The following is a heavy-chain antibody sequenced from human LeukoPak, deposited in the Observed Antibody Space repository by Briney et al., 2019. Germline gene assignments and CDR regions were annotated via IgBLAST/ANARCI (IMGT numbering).Heavy chain of an antibody. D-gene: IGHD3-9*01. Sequence: PGGSLRLSCAASGFTFSSYWMSWVRQAPGKGLEWVANIKQDGSEKYYVDSVKGRFTISRDNAKNSLYLQMNSLRAEDTAVYYCARDRYDILTGPVPPDYWGQGTLVTVSS. CDR2: IKQDGSEK. V-gene: IGHV3-7*01. CDR3: ARDRYDILTGPVPPDY. J-gene: IGHJ4*02. CDR1: GFTFSSYW.